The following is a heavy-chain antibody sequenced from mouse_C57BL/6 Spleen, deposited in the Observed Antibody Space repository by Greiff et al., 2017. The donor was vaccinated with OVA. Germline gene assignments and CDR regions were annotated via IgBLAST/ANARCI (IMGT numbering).Heavy chain of an antibody. Sequence: QVQLKESGPELVKPGASVKISCKASGYAFSSSWMNWVKQRPGKGLEWIGRIYPGDGDTNYNGKFKGKATLTADKSSSTAYMQLSSLTSEDSAVYFCARSGITKDYFDYWGQGTTLTVSS. CDR1: GYAFSSSW. J-gene: IGHJ2*01. V-gene: IGHV1-82*01. CDR3: ARSGITKDYFDY. CDR2: IYPGDGDT. D-gene: IGHD1-1*01.